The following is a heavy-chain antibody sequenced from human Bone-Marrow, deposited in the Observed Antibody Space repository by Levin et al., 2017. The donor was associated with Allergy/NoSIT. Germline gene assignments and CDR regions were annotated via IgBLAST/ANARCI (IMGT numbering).Heavy chain of an antibody. Sequence: SETLSLTCSVSGGSISSGTYYWSWIRQLPGQGLDWIGYIHYTGSTYYNPSLGSRLSLSVDTSMDHFSLRLNSVTAADTAVYYCARGRWKVANFDFWGQGSLVTVSS. CDR3: ARGRWKVANFDF. J-gene: IGHJ4*02. D-gene: IGHD1-1*01. V-gene: IGHV4-31*03. CDR2: IHYTGST. CDR1: GGSISSGTYY.